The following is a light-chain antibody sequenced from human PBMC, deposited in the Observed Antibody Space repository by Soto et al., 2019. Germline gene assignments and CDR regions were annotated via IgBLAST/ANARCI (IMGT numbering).Light chain of an antibody. CDR2: EVS. CDR1: SSDVGSYNY. J-gene: IGLJ2*01. V-gene: IGLV2-14*01. Sequence: QSVLTQPASVSGSPGQSITISCTGTSSDVGSYNYVSWYQQHPGKAPKLMIYEVSNRPSGVSNRFSGSKSGNTASLTISGLQAEDEADYYCSSYTNSSPVVFGGGTKLTVL. CDR3: SSYTNSSPVV.